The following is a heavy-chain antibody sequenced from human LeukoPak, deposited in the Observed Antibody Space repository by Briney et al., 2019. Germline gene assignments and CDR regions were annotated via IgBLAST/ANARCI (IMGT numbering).Heavy chain of an antibody. CDR1: GHTFTGYY. CDR3: ARGAQSQGQLVLFY. J-gene: IGHJ4*02. D-gene: IGHD6-13*01. Sequence: ASVKVSCKASGHTFTGYYMHWVRQAPGQGLEWMGWINPNSGGTNYARKFQGRVTMTRDTSISTAYMELSRLRSDDTAVYYCARGAQSQGQLVLFYWGQGTLVTVSS. V-gene: IGHV1-2*02. CDR2: INPNSGGT.